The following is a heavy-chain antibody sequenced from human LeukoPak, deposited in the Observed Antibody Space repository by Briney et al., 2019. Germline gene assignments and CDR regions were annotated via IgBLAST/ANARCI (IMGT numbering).Heavy chain of an antibody. CDR2: ISWNSGSI. Sequence: GGSLRLSCAASGFTFDDYAMHWVRQAPGKGQEWVSGISWNSGSIGYADSVKGRFTISRDNAKNSLYLQMNSLRAEDTALYYCASSGSYYRNFDYWGQGTLVTVSS. D-gene: IGHD3-10*01. CDR3: ASSGSYYRNFDY. CDR1: GFTFDDYA. J-gene: IGHJ4*02. V-gene: IGHV3-9*01.